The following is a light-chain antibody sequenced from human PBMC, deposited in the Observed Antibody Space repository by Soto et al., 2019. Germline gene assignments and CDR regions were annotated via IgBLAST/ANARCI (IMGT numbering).Light chain of an antibody. CDR1: QSVSSY. Sequence: EIVLTQSPATLSLSPGERATLSCRASQSVSSYLAWYQQKRGQAPRLLIYDASNRATGISARFSGSGSGTDFTLTISSLEPEDFAVYYCQQRTNPLTFGGGTKVEIK. V-gene: IGKV3-11*01. CDR3: QQRTNPLT. CDR2: DAS. J-gene: IGKJ4*01.